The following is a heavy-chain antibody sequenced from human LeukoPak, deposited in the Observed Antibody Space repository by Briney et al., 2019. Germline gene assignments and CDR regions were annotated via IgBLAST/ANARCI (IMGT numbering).Heavy chain of an antibody. V-gene: IGHV3-15*01. Sequence: PGGSLRLSCAGSGFTFSDAWMKWVRQAPGKGLEWIGRIKCKTNGGTTDYAAPVKGRFTISRDDSKNTLYLEMNSLKSEDTAMYYCLYYRDSSNYHCDYSGQGTLVTVSS. CDR2: IKCKTNGGTT. CDR3: LYYRDSSNYHCDY. CDR1: GFTFSDAW. D-gene: IGHD3-22*01. J-gene: IGHJ4*02.